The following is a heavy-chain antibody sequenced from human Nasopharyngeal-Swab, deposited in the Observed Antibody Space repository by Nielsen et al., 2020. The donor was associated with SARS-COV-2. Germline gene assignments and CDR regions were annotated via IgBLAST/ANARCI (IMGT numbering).Heavy chain of an antibody. CDR3: ARGGKYYYDSSGYLPTDY. J-gene: IGHJ4*02. CDR1: GYTFIDYY. D-gene: IGHD3-22*01. V-gene: IGHV1-2*02. CDR2: INPNTGGT. Sequence: ASVKVSCKASGYTFIDYYIYWVRQAPGQGLEWMGWINPNTGGTNYAQKFQGRVTMTRDTPISTAYMELSRLRSDDTAVYYCARGGKYYYDSSGYLPTDYWGQGTLVTVSS.